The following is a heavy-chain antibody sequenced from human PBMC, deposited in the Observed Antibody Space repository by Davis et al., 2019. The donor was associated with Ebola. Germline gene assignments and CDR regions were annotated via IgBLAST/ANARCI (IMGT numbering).Heavy chain of an antibody. V-gene: IGHV4-59*01. J-gene: IGHJ4*02. D-gene: IGHD6-6*01. CDR2: IYYSGST. CDR3: ARGEYRSSSLNFDY. Sequence: MPGGSLRLSCTASGGSISSYYWSWIRQPPGKGLEWIGSIYYSGSTYYNPSLKSRVTISVATSKNQFSLKLSSVTAADTAVYYCARGEYRSSSLNFDYWGQGTLVTVSS. CDR1: GGSISSYY.